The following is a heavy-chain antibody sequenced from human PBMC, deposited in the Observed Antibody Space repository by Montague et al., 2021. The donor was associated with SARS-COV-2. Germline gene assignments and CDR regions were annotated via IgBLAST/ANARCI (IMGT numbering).Heavy chain of an antibody. J-gene: IGHJ3*02. CDR2: IYYSGNT. D-gene: IGHD1-26*01. CDR3: AREGAVVGARRTFDI. Sequence: SETLSLTCTLSGGSISSRSYYWGWIRQPPGKGLEWIGGIYYSGNTYYNPSLKSRVTISVDPSKNQFPLKLTSVTAADTAVYFCAREGAVVGARRTFDIWGQGTMVTVSS. CDR1: GGSISSRSYY. V-gene: IGHV4-39*06.